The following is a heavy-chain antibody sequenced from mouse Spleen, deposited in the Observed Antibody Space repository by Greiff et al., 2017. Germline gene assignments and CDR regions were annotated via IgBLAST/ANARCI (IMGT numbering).Heavy chain of an antibody. Sequence: VKLQESGAELVRPGTSVKVSCKAFGYVFTNYLIEWVKQRPGQGLEWIGVSNPGSGGAKYNEKFKDKAILTVDKSSSTAYLQLSSLTSEDSAVYFCARWDWYFDVWGTGTTVTVSS. CDR3: ARWDWYFDV. J-gene: IGHJ1*03. CDR1: GYVFTNYL. V-gene: IGHV1-54*01. CDR2: SNPGSGGA.